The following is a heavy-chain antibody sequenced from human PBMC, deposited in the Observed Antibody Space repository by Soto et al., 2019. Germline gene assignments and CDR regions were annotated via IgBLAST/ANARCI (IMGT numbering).Heavy chain of an antibody. J-gene: IGHJ4*02. CDR1: GYTFTGYY. CDR3: ASLSESSGWHTNFDY. V-gene: IGHV1-2*02. CDR2: INSNSGGT. D-gene: IGHD6-19*01. Sequence: GASVRVSCKASGYTFTGYYMHWVRQAPGQGLEWMGWINSNSGGTNYAQKFQGRVTMTRDTSISTAYMELSRLRSDDTAVYYCASLSESSGWHTNFDYWGQGTLVTVSS.